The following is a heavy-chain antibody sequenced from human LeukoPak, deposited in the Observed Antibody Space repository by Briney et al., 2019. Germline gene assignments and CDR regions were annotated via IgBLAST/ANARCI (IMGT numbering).Heavy chain of an antibody. Sequence: ASVKDSCKTSGYSFSNYYMHWVRQAAGQGLEGMGIINPSGGSTTYAEKFQGRLTITSDTSTSTVYMELSSLRSEDTAVYYCARSSAYYKEADIWGQGTMVTVSS. CDR1: GYSFSNYY. V-gene: IGHV1-46*01. D-gene: IGHD1-26*01. CDR2: INPSGGST. J-gene: IGHJ3*02. CDR3: ARSSAYYKEADI.